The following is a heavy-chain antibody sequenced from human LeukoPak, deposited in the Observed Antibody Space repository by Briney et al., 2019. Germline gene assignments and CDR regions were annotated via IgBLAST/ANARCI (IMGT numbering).Heavy chain of an antibody. CDR2: IIPIFGTA. CDR1: GGTFSSYA. D-gene: IGHD3-10*01. V-gene: IGHV1-69*06. CDR3: ARHYGSGSYWWFDY. Sequence: SVKVSCKASGGTFSSYANSWVRQAPGQGLEWMGGIIPIFGTANYAQKFQGRVTITADKSTSTAYMELSSLRSEDTAVYYCARHYGSGSYWWFDYWGQGTLVTVSS. J-gene: IGHJ4*02.